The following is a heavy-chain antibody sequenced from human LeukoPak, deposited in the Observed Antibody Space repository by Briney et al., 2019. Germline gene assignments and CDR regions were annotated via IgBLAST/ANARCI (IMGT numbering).Heavy chain of an antibody. V-gene: IGHV3-21*01. D-gene: IGHD2-8*01. CDR2: ISGSSSYI. CDR3: AKERVHVLMVYEFDY. Sequence: PGGSLRLSCAASGFTFSSYSMNWVRQAPGKGLEWVSSISGSSSYIYYADSVKGRFTISRDNSKNTLYLQMNSLRAEDTAVYYCAKERVHVLMVYEFDYWGQGTLVTVSS. J-gene: IGHJ4*02. CDR1: GFTFSSYS.